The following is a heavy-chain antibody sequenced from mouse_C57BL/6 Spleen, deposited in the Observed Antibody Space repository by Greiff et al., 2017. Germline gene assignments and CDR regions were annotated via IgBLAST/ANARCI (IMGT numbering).Heavy chain of an antibody. D-gene: IGHD1-3*01. CDR2: IDPENGDT. V-gene: IGHV14-4*01. J-gene: IGHJ3*01. CDR3: TSKLGY. Sequence: VQLQQSGAELVRPGASVKLSCTVSGFNIKDDYMHWVKQRPEQGLEWIGWIDPENGDTEYASQLQGKATITADTSSNTAYLQLSSLTSEDTAVYYCTSKLGYWGQGTLVTVSA. CDR1: GFNIKDDY.